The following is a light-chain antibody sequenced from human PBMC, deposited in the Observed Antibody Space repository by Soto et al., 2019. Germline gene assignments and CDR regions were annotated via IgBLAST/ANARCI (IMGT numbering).Light chain of an antibody. Sequence: DIVMTQSPDSLAVSLGERATINCKSSQSVLYSSNNKNYLAWYQQKPGQPPKLLIYWASTRESGVPDRFSGSGSGRDFTLTISSLQAEDVAVYYCQQHYSTPLTFGPGTKVDIK. CDR3: QQHYSTPLT. CDR1: QSVLYSSNNKNY. V-gene: IGKV4-1*01. J-gene: IGKJ3*01. CDR2: WAS.